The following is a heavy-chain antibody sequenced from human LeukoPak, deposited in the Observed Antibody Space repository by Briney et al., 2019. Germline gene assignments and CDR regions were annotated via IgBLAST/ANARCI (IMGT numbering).Heavy chain of an antibody. CDR1: GLPFSSCW. V-gene: IGHV3-23*01. J-gene: IGHJ4*02. CDR3: AKVYCSSTSWRCRGYYFDY. CDR2: ISGSGGST. Sequence: QSGGSLRLSCAASGLPFSSCWMSWVRQAPGKGLEWVPAISGSGGSTYYADSVKGRFTISRDNSKNTLYLQMNSLRAEDTAVYYCAKVYCSSTSWRCRGYYFDYWGQGTLVTVSS. D-gene: IGHD2-2*01.